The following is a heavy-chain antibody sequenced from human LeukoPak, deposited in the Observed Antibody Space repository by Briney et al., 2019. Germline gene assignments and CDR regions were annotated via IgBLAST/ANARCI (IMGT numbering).Heavy chain of an antibody. CDR3: AELGITMIGGV. V-gene: IGHV3-23*01. D-gene: IGHD3-10*02. CDR1: GFTFSTYG. Sequence: GGSLRLSCAASGFTFSTYGMSWVRQAPGKGPEWVAVIGATDGLTYYADSVKGRFTISRDNAKNSLYLQMNSLRAEDTAVYYCAELGITMIGGVWGKGTTVTISS. J-gene: IGHJ6*04. CDR2: IGATDGLT.